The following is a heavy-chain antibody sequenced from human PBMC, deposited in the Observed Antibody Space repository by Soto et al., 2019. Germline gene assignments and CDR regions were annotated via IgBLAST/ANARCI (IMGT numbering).Heavy chain of an antibody. V-gene: IGHV1-69*01. J-gene: IGHJ4*02. CDR1: GGTFSRYA. Sequence: QVQLVQSGAEVKKPGSSVKVSCKASGGTFSRYAISWVRQAPGQGLEWMGGIIPIFGTANYAQKFQGSVTITADESTSTAYMELSSLRSEDTAVYYCARGGGSSSWPSHDYWGQGTLVTVSS. CDR3: ARGGGSSSWPSHDY. CDR2: IIPIFGTA. D-gene: IGHD6-13*01.